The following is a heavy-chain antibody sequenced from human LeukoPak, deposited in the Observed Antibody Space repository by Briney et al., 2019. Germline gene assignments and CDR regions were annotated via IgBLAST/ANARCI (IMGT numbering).Heavy chain of an antibody. CDR2: ISSIRDAT. CDR1: GFTFSDYS. D-gene: IGHD2-2*01. Sequence: GGSLRLSCATSGFTFSDYSLNWIRQAPGKGLEWVAYISSIRDATYYPDSVKGRFTISRDNAKNSLYLQMNSLRAEDTAVYYCARDPDQLLFYYYYYMDVWGKGTTVTVSS. CDR3: ARDPDQLLFYYYYYMDV. J-gene: IGHJ6*03. V-gene: IGHV3-48*01.